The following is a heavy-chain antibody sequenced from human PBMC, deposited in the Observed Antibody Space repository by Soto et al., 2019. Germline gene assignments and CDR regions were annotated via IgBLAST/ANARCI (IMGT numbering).Heavy chain of an antibody. CDR1: GGSISSGSYS. V-gene: IGHV4-30-2*01. J-gene: IGHJ4*02. Sequence: SETLSLTSVVSGGSISSGSYSWSWIRQPPGKGLEWIGYIYHSGSTYYNPSLKGRVTISVDRSKNQFSLKLSSVTAADTAVYYCARGGAGYCSGGSCGLDYWGQGTLVTVSS. CDR2: IYHSGST. D-gene: IGHD2-15*01. CDR3: ARGGAGYCSGGSCGLDY.